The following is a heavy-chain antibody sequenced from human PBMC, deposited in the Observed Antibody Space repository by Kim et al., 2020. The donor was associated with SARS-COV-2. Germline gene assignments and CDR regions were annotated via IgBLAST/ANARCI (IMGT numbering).Heavy chain of an antibody. J-gene: IGHJ4*02. D-gene: IGHD3-22*01. Sequence: SVKVSCKASGGTFSSYAISWVRQAPGQGLEWMGRIIPILGIANYAQKFQGRVTITADKSTSTAYMELSSLRSEDTAVYYCARGTKDSSGYLNDYWGQGTLVTVSS. CDR2: IIPILGIA. CDR3: ARGTKDSSGYLNDY. CDR1: GGTFSSYA. V-gene: IGHV1-69*04.